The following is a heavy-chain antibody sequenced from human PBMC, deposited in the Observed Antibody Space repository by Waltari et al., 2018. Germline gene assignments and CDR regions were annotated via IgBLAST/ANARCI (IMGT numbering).Heavy chain of an antibody. CDR1: GYRFTDIY. CDR3: VTDGGHHDLDY. Sequence: QVHLVQSGAEVKKPGASVKLSCMASGYRFTDIYIHWVRQAPGQGLEWIGRISPANGVTIYAQRLQGRVTVTRDTSTSTVYMELNSLRSDDTAVYYWVTDGGHHDLDYWGQGTLVTVSS. CDR2: ISPANGVT. V-gene: IGHV1-46*04. J-gene: IGHJ4*02. D-gene: IGHD3-16*01.